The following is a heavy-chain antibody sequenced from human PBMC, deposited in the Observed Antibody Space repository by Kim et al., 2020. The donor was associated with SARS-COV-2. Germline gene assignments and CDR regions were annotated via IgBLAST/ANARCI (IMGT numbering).Heavy chain of an antibody. D-gene: IGHD6-13*01. CDR3: ASPGIAAAPGYFQH. J-gene: IGHJ1*01. Sequence: NPSLKSRVTTSVDTSKNQFSLKLSSVTAADTAVYYCASPGIAAAPGYFQHWGQGTLVTVSS. V-gene: IGHV4-39*01.